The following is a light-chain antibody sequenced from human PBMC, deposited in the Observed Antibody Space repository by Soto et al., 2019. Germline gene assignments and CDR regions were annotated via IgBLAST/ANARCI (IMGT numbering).Light chain of an antibody. Sequence: DIQITQSPSSRSASVGDRVTITFQASQDISIYLNWYQQKPGKAPKLLIYDAYNLETGVPSRFGGSGSGTDFSLTINSLQPEDVATYFCQQYSNLPSFGPGTKVDIK. CDR3: QQYSNLPS. CDR1: QDISIY. V-gene: IGKV1-33*01. J-gene: IGKJ3*01. CDR2: DAY.